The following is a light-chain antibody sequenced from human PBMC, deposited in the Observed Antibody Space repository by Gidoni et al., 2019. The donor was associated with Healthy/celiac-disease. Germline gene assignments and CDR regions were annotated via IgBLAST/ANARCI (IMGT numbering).Light chain of an antibody. CDR3: QQYGSSPSWT. CDR2: GAS. V-gene: IGKV3-20*01. Sequence: EIVLTQSPGTLSLSPGERATRASRASQSVSSTYLAWYQQNPGQDPRLLISGASSRATGIPDRFSGSGSGTDFTLTISRLEPEDFAVYYCQQYGSSPSWTFGQGTKVEIK. CDR1: QSVSSTY. J-gene: IGKJ1*01.